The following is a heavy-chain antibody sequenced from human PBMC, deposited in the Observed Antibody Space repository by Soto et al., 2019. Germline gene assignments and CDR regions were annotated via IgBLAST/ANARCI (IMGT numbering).Heavy chain of an antibody. CDR2: IKSKTDGGTT. CDR1: GFTFSNAW. V-gene: IGHV3-15*01. CDR3: PTEVGYCSSTSCLHYYYYMDV. Sequence: PGGSLRLSCAASGFTFSNAWMSWVRQAPGKGLEWVGRIKSKTDGGTTDYAAPVKGRFTISRDDSKNTLYLQMNSLKTEDTAVYYCPTEVGYCSSTSCLHYYYYMDVWGKGTTVTVSS. D-gene: IGHD2-2*01. J-gene: IGHJ6*03.